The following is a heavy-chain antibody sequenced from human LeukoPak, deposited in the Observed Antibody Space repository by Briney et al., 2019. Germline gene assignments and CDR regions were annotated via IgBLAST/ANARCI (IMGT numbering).Heavy chain of an antibody. D-gene: IGHD6-19*01. V-gene: IGHV3-21*01. CDR1: GFTFSSYS. Sequence: GGSLRLSCAASGFTFSSYSMTWVRQAPGKGLEWVSSISSSSSYIYYADSVKGRFTISRDNAKNSLYLQMNSLRAEDTAVYYCARVDWGIAVAGTTNAFDIWGQGTMVTVSS. J-gene: IGHJ3*02. CDR3: ARVDWGIAVAGTTNAFDI. CDR2: ISSSSSYI.